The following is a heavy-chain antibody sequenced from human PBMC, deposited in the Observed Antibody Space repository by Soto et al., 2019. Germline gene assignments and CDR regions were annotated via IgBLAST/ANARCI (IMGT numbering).Heavy chain of an antibody. CDR3: ARDHKWDGMDV. CDR1: GGSFSSDSFI. Sequence: QVQLQESGPGLVKPSQTLSLTCSVSGGSFSSDSFIWSWVRQFPGKGLEWIGYINYSGTTYYNPFVRSRITMSVETSKNQFSLNLCSVAAADTAVYYCARDHKWDGMDVWGQGTTVTVSS. CDR2: INYSGTT. D-gene: IGHD1-26*01. J-gene: IGHJ6*02. V-gene: IGHV4-31*03.